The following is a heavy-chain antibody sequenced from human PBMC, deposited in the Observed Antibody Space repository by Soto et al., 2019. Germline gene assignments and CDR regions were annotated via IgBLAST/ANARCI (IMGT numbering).Heavy chain of an antibody. D-gene: IGHD3-10*01. CDR3: AKDNYGGAQMVRWAFDL. V-gene: IGHV3-23*01. CDR2: ISATGDSA. CDR1: GFSFTDYA. J-gene: IGHJ3*01. Sequence: EEQLLGSGGSLLQPGGSLRLSCAGSGFSFTDYAMNWVRQAPGRGLEWVSPISATGDSAYYLDYVKGRFTISRDNANKTLHPHMNSLKTEDTALYYWAKDNYGGAQMVRWAFDLWGRGTMVAVSS.